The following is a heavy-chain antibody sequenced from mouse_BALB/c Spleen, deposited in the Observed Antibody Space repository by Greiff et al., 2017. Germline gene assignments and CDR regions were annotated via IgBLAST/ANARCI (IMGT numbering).Heavy chain of an antibody. CDR1: GFTFSDYY. CDR3: ARGFDGYYLYYFDY. CDR2: ISDGGSYT. D-gene: IGHD2-3*01. Sequence: EVKVVESGGGLVKPGGSLKLSCAASGFTFSDYYMYWVRQTPEKRLEWVATISDGGSYTYYPDSVKGRFTISRDNAKNNLYLQMSSLKSEDTAMYYCARGFDGYYLYYFDYWGQGTTLTVSS. V-gene: IGHV5-4*02. J-gene: IGHJ2*01.